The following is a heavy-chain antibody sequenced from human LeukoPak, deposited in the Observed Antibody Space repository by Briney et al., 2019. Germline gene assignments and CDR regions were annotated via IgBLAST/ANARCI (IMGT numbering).Heavy chain of an antibody. V-gene: IGHV3-21*01. CDR3: ARDSGYYGDYRDTGDY. Sequence: GGSLRLSCAASGFTFSSYSMNWVRQAPGKGLERVSSISSSSSYIYYADSVKGRFTISRDNAKNSLYLQMNSLRVEDTAVYYCARDSGYYGDYRDTGDYWGQGTLVTVSS. CDR1: GFTFSSYS. J-gene: IGHJ4*02. CDR2: ISSSSSYI. D-gene: IGHD4-17*01.